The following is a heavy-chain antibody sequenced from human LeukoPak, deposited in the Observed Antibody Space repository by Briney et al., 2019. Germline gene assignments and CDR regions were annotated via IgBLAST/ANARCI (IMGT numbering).Heavy chain of an antibody. CDR2: ISAYNGNT. D-gene: IGHD2-15*01. Sequence: ASVTVSCTASGYTFTSYGISWVRQAPGQGLEWMGWISAYNGNTNYAQKLQGRVTMTTDTSTSTAYMELRSLRSDDTAVYYCARDQYRYCSGGSCSSTSDYWGQGTLVTVSS. V-gene: IGHV1-18*01. J-gene: IGHJ4*02. CDR1: GYTFTSYG. CDR3: ARDQYRYCSGGSCSSTSDY.